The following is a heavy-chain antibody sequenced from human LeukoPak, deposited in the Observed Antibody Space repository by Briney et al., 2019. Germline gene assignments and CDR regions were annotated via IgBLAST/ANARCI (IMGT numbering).Heavy chain of an antibody. J-gene: IGHJ3*02. CDR3: ARTVVVTAEHAFDI. CDR1: GGSISSRNW. D-gene: IGHD2-21*02. CDR2: IYHSGST. Sequence: SETLSLTCAVSGGSISSRNWWSWVRQPPGKGLEWIGEIYHSGSTNYNPSLKTRVTISVDKSKNQFSLKLSSVTAADTAVYYCARTVVVTAEHAFDIWGQGTMVTVSS. V-gene: IGHV4-4*02.